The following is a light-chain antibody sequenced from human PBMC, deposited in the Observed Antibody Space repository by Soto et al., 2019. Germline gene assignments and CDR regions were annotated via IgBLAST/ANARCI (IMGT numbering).Light chain of an antibody. CDR3: QSYDNNLGVI. J-gene: IGLJ2*01. Sequence: QPVLTQPLSASASPGQRVTISCSGGSSNIGSNTVAWYQHLPGTAPPRLIFTAGQRPSGVPGRFSGSKSGTSASLAISGLQSEDEAEYFCQSYDNNLGVIFGGGTKLTVL. V-gene: IGLV1-44*01. CDR1: SSNIGSNT. CDR2: TAG.